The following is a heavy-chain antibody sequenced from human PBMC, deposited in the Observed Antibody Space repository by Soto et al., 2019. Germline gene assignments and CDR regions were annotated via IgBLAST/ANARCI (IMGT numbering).Heavy chain of an antibody. J-gene: IGHJ4*02. Sequence: SETLSLTCAISGDSVSTNSGAWNWIRQSPSRGLEWLGRTFYRSRWYSDYADSVKGRININSDTSKNQFSLQLSSVTPEDTAVYYCARAGSTMYRLHPHFDYWGQGTLVTVSS. V-gene: IGHV6-1*01. CDR3: ARAGSTMYRLHPHFDY. CDR1: GDSVSTNSGA. D-gene: IGHD3-9*01. CDR2: TFYRSRWYS.